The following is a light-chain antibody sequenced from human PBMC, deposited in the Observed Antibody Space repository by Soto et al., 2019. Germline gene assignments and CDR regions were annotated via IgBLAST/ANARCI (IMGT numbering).Light chain of an antibody. Sequence: DIQMTQSPSTLSASVGDRVTITCRASQSTSINLAWYQQKPGKAPKLLIYQASSLENGVPSRFSASGSGTEFSLTISSLQPDDFATYYCQQYTSHSTFGQGTKGDI. CDR2: QAS. J-gene: IGKJ1*01. CDR1: QSTSIN. CDR3: QQYTSHST. V-gene: IGKV1-5*03.